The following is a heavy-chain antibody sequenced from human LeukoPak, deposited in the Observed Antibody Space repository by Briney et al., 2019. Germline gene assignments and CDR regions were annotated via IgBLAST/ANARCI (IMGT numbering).Heavy chain of an antibody. J-gene: IGHJ6*04. CDR1: GFTFSNYA. Sequence: GGSLRLSCAASGFTFSNYAMSWVRQAPGKGLEWVSDISGIGISTYYADSVKGRFTISRDNAKNSLYLQMNSLRAEDTAVYYCAELGITMIGGVWGKGTTVTISS. CDR3: AELGITMIGGV. V-gene: IGHV3-23*01. D-gene: IGHD3-10*02. CDR2: ISGIGIST.